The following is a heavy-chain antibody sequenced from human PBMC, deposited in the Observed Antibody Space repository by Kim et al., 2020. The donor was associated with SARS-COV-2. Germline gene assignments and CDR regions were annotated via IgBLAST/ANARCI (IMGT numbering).Heavy chain of an antibody. CDR3: ARDGGGIYSLDY. D-gene: IGHD1-26*01. CDR1: GYTFTRYA. V-gene: IGHV1-3*01. J-gene: IGHJ4*02. CDR2: INAGIGDT. Sequence: ASVKVSCKASGYTFTRYAIHWVRQAPGQRLEWMGWINAGIGDTRYSQKFQGRVTITRDTSASTAYMELSSLRSEDTAMFYCARDGGGIYSLDYWGQGTLV.